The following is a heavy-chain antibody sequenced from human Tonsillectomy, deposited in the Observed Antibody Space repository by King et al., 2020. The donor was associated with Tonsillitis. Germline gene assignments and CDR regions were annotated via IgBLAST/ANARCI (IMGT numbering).Heavy chain of an antibody. CDR1: GGSFSGYY. Sequence: VQLQQWGAGLLKPSETLSLTCVVYGGSFSGYYWSWIRQPPGKGLEWIGEINHSGSTNYNPSLKSRVTISVDTSKNQFSLKLSSVTAADTAVYYWSRPYYYGSGSYYDAFDIWGQGTMVTVSS. J-gene: IGHJ3*02. CDR3: SRPYYYGSGSYYDAFDI. V-gene: IGHV4-34*01. D-gene: IGHD3-10*01. CDR2: INHSGST.